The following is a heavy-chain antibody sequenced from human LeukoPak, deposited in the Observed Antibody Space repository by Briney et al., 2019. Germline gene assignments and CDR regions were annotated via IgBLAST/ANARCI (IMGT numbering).Heavy chain of an antibody. J-gene: IGHJ4*02. CDR3: ARDGADGYNLDY. V-gene: IGHV3-30-3*01. CDR1: GFTFSSYA. CDR2: ISYDGSNK. Sequence: QPGGSLRLSCAASGFTFSSYAMHWVRQAPGKGLEWVAVISYDGSNKYYVDSVKGRFTISRDNSKNTLYLQMNSLRAEDTAVYYCARDGADGYNLDYWGQGTLVTVSS. D-gene: IGHD5-24*01.